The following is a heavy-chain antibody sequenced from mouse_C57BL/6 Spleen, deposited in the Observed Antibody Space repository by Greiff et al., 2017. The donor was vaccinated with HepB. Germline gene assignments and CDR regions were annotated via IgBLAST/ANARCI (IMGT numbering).Heavy chain of an antibody. D-gene: IGHD2-1*01. CDR3: ARSHYGNYGAWFAY. J-gene: IGHJ3*01. V-gene: IGHV1-63*01. Sequence: QVQLQQSGAELVRPGTSVKMSCKASGYTFTNYWIGWAKQRPGHGLEWIGDIYPGGGYTNYNEKFKGKATLTADKSSSTAYMQFSSLTSEDSAIYYCARSHYGNYGAWFAYWGQVTLVTVSA. CDR1: GYTFTNYW. CDR2: IYPGGGYT.